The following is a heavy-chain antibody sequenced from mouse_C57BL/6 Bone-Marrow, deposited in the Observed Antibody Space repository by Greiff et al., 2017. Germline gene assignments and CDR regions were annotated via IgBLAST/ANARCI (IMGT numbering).Heavy chain of an antibody. CDR1: GYSFTNYL. CDR2: INPGSGGT. CDR3: ARLGSGAY. Sequence: VQLQQSGAELVRPGTSVKESCKASGYSFTNYLIEWVKQRPGQGLEWIGVINPGSGGTNYNEKFKGKATLTADKSSSTAYMQLSSLTSEDSAVYFCARLGSGAYWAQGTLSTVSA. V-gene: IGHV1-54*01. J-gene: IGHJ3*01.